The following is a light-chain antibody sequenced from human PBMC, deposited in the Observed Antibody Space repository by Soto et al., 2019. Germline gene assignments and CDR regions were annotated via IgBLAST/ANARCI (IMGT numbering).Light chain of an antibody. Sequence: QSVLTQPPSVSGSPGQPVTISCTGTSSDVGKYDRVSWYQQPPGTAPKLIIYEVTNRPSGVPARFSGSKSGNTASLTISGLQAEDEADYYCSSYTSTSRYVFGAGTKVTVL. CDR3: SSYTSTSRYV. J-gene: IGLJ1*01. CDR1: SSDVGKYDR. V-gene: IGLV2-18*02. CDR2: EVT.